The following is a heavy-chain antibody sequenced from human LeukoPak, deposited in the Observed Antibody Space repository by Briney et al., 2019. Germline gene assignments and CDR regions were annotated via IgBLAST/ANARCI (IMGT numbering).Heavy chain of an antibody. J-gene: IGHJ4*02. CDR3: ARQTGSGLFILP. V-gene: IGHV4-39*01. CDR1: GGSISSSSYY. CDR2: IYYSGNT. D-gene: IGHD3/OR15-3a*01. Sequence: SETLSLTCTVSGGSISSSSYYWGWIRQPPGKGLEWIGSIYYSGNTYYNASLKSQVSISMDTSKNQFSLRLTSVTAADTAVYYCARQTGSGLFILPGGQGTLVTVSS.